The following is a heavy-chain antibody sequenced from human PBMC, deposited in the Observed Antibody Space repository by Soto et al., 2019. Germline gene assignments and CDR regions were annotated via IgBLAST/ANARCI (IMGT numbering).Heavy chain of an antibody. CDR2: ISHSGST. CDR1: GGSISSGGYS. CDR3: ARWFDR. V-gene: IGHV4-30-2*01. J-gene: IGHJ5*02. Sequence: QLQLQESGSGLVKPSQTLSLTCAVSGGSISSGGYSWSWIRQPPGKGLEWIGYISHSGSTYYNPSLKRRVPISVDRSKIQFYLKLSSVTAADTAVYSCARWFDRWGQGTLVTVSS.